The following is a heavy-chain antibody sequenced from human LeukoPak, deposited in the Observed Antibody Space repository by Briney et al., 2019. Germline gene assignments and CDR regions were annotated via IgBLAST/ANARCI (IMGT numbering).Heavy chain of an antibody. V-gene: IGHV4-39*01. Sequence: PSETLSLTCTVSGGSISSSSYYWGWIRQPPGKGLEWIGSIYYSGSTYYNPSLKSRVTISVDTSKNQFSLKLSSVTAADTAVYYCARHNSDVWWQLVPSCLDYWGQGTLVTVSS. D-gene: IGHD6-13*01. CDR3: ARHNSDVWWQLVPSCLDY. J-gene: IGHJ4*02. CDR2: IYYSGST. CDR1: GGSISSSSYY.